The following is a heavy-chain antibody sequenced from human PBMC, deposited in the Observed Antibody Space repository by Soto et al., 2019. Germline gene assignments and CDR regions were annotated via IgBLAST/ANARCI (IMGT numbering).Heavy chain of an antibody. CDR2: ISFAGST. Sequence: PGGSLRLSCAASGFILSDYGMHWVRQAPGRGLECVAFISFAGSTHYGESMNGRFTISRDTSKNVLYLQMNGLRPDDTGVYSCAKEQFNTGWTQPGSWGQGTLVTVYS. CDR1: GFILSDYG. D-gene: IGHD6-19*01. V-gene: IGHV3-30*18. J-gene: IGHJ5*02. CDR3: AKEQFNTGWTQPGS.